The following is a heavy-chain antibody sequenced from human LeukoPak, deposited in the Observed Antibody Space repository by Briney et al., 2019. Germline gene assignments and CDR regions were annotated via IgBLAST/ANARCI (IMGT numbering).Heavy chain of an antibody. J-gene: IGHJ4*02. V-gene: IGHV1-18*01. CDR2: ISAYNGNT. CDR1: GYTFTSYG. CDR3: ARVRPFGDYDSSGYSDY. D-gene: IGHD3-22*01. Sequence: ASVKVSCKASGYTFTSYGISWVRQAPGQGLEWMGWISAYNGNTNYAQKLQGRVTMTTDTSTSTAYMELRSLRSNDTAVYYCARVRPFGDYDSSGYSDYWGQGTLVTVSS.